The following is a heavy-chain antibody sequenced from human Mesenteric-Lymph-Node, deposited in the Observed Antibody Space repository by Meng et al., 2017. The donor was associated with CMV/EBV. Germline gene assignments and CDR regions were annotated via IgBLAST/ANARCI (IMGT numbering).Heavy chain of an antibody. J-gene: IGHJ4*02. CDR3: ASPILG. V-gene: IGHV3-23*01. CDR2: ISDSGGT. Sequence: GESLKISCAASGFTFSSYAMSWVRQAPGKGLEWVSAISDSGGTNFADSVKGRFTISRDISKNTLYLQMNSLRAEDTAVYYCASPILGWGQGTLVTVSS. D-gene: IGHD3-3*02. CDR1: GFTFSSYA.